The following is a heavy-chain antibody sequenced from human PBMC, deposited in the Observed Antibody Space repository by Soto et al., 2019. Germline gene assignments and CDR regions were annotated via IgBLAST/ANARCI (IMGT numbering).Heavy chain of an antibody. V-gene: IGHV3-9*01. CDR3: AKMVTWDSIGYYQGGFDC. CDR2: IRWNSGKI. Sequence: HLVESGGGLVQPGRSLTISCAASGFTFEDYAMHWVRQAPGKGLEWVSGIRWNSGKIIYADSVKGRFTISRDNAKNSLYLEMNSLGPEDTALYYCAKMVTWDSIGYYQGGFDCLGQGTLVTVSS. CDR1: GFTFEDYA. D-gene: IGHD3-22*01. J-gene: IGHJ4*02.